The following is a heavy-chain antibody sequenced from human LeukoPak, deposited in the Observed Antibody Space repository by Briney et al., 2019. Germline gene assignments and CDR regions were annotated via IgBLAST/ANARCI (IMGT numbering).Heavy chain of an antibody. V-gene: IGHV4-4*07. Sequence: ASETLSLTCTVSGGSISSYYWSWIRQPAGKGLEWIGRIYTSGSTNSNPSLKSRVTMSVDTSKNQFSLKLSSVTAADTAVYYCARNKGYCSSTSCSPFDYWGQGTLVTVSS. CDR1: GGSISSYY. J-gene: IGHJ4*02. CDR3: ARNKGYCSSTSCSPFDY. CDR2: IYTSGST. D-gene: IGHD2-2*01.